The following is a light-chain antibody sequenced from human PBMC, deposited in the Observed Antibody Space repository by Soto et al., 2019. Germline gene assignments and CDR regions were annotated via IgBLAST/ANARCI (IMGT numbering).Light chain of an antibody. CDR2: DVS. CDR1: SSDIGSYNY. J-gene: IGLJ2*01. V-gene: IGLV2-14*01. CDR3: STYTGSSTVI. Sequence: QSALTQPASVSGSPGQSITISCTGSSSDIGSYNYVSWYQQHPGQAPKVVIYDVSKRPSGASVRFSGSKSGYTASLTISGLQAEDETDYYCSTYTGSSTVIFGGGTKLTVL.